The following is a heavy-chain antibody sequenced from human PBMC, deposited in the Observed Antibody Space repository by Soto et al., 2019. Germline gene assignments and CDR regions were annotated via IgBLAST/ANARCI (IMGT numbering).Heavy chain of an antibody. Sequence: QVQLQESGPGLVKPSETLSLTCTVSGVSISSYYWSWMRQPPGKGLEWIGDIFYSGSTNDNPSLKSRVTISVDKSKNEFSLSLSSATAADTAVYYCARGRIEIAGTFEYWGQGTLVTVSS. V-gene: IGHV4-59*01. J-gene: IGHJ4*02. CDR3: ARGRIEIAGTFEY. CDR2: IFYSGST. D-gene: IGHD6-13*01. CDR1: GVSISSYY.